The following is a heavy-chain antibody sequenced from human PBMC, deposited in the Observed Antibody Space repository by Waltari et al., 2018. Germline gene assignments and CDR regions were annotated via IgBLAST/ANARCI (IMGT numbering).Heavy chain of an antibody. CDR1: GFTFSNAW. J-gene: IGHJ6*03. D-gene: IGHD1-26*01. CDR2: IKSKTDGGTT. CDR3: TTWELQINYYYYYMDV. Sequence: EVQLVESGGGLVKPGGSLRLSCAASGFTFSNAWMSWVRQAPGKGLEWVGRIKSKTDGGTTDYAAPVKGRFTISRDDSKNTLYLQMNSLKTEDTAVYYCTTWELQINYYYYYMDVWGKGTTVTVSS. V-gene: IGHV3-15*01.